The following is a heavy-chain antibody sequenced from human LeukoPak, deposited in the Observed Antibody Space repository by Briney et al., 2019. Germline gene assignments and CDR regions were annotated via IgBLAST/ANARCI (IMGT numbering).Heavy chain of an antibody. CDR3: AKNRDSSDYPRDFDY. CDR2: IRHDGSYQ. CDR1: RFTFSSYG. V-gene: IGHV3-30*02. J-gene: IGHJ4*02. Sequence: GGSLRLSCAASRFTFSSYGMHWVRQTPGKGLEWVAFIRHDGSYQQYVDSVKGRFTVSRDNSKDTVYLQMNSLRTEDTAAYYCAKNRDSSDYPRDFDYWGQGTLVTVSS. D-gene: IGHD3-22*01.